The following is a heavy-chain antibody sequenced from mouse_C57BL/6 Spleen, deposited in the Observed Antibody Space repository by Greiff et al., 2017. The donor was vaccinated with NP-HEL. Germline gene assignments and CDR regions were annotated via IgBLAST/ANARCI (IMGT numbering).Heavy chain of an antibody. D-gene: IGHD2-10*02. CDR1: GYAFSSSW. CDR2: IYPGDGAT. J-gene: IGHJ2*01. V-gene: IGHV1-82*01. Sequence: QVQLQQSGPELVKPGASVKISCKASGYAFSSSWMNWVKQRPGKGLEWIGRIYPGDGATNYNGKFKGKATLAADKSSSTAYMQLSSLTSEDSVVYFCGRFGECGNYVEDWGKGTTLTVSS. CDR3: GRFGECGNYVED.